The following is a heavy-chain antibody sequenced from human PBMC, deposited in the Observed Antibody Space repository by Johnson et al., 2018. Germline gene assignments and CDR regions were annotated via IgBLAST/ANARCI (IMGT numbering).Heavy chain of an antibody. CDR2: INGDGSST. CDR3: AREGLECSSSSCYRATFDI. CDR1: GFTFSSYW. V-gene: IGHV3-74*01. Sequence: VQLQESGGGLVQXGGSLRLXCAVSGFTFSSYWMHWVRQVPGKGLVWVSRINGDGSSTRYADSVQGRFTISRDNAKNTLHLQMNSLRAEDMAVYYCAREGLECSSSSCYRATFDIWGQGTMVTVSS. J-gene: IGHJ3*02. D-gene: IGHD2-2*02.